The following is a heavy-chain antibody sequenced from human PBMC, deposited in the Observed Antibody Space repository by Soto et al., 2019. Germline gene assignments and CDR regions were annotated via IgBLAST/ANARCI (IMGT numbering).Heavy chain of an antibody. V-gene: IGHV4-38-2*01. J-gene: IGHJ2*01. D-gene: IGHD3-9*01. Sequence: PGKGLEWIGTIYHRGSTVYNPSLKSRVTISVDTSKNQFSMKLSSVTAADTALFYCPAEDRIRYSLPVSAFLLNRSSDL. CDR3: PAEDRIRYSLPVSAFLLNRSSDL. CDR2: IYHRGST.